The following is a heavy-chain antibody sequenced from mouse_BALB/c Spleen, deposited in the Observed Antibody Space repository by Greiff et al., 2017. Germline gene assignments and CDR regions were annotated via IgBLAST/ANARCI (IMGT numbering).Heavy chain of an antibody. Sequence: EVQVVESGGGLVQPGGSRKLSCAASGFTFSSFGMHWVRQAPEKGLEWVAYISSGSSTIYYADTVKGRFTISRDNPKNTLFLQMTSLRSEDTAMYYCARPSPYYYAMDYWGQGTSVTVSS. CDR1: GFTFSSFG. J-gene: IGHJ4*01. V-gene: IGHV5-17*02. D-gene: IGHD6-1*01. CDR2: ISSGSSTI. CDR3: ARPSPYYYAMDY.